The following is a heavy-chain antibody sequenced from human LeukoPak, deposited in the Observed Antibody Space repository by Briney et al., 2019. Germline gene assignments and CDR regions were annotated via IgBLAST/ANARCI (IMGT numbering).Heavy chain of an antibody. CDR2: ISSSSSTI. V-gene: IGHV3-48*04. Sequence: GGSLRLSCAASGFTFSSYSMNWVRQAPGKGLEWVSYISSSSSTIYYADSVKGRFTISRDNAKNSLYLQMNSLRAEDTAVYYCARDPPYDTLTGYHWYFDLWGRGTLVTVSS. CDR1: GFTFSSYS. J-gene: IGHJ2*01. CDR3: ARDPPYDTLTGYHWYFDL. D-gene: IGHD3-9*01.